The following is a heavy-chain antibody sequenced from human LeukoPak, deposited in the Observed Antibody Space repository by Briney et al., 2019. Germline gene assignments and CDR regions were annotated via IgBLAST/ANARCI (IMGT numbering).Heavy chain of an antibody. Sequence: ASVKVSCKASGGTFSSDAFSWVRQAPGQRLEWMGGIIPMFDTANYAQKFQGRVTITTDESTSTAYMELSSLRYEDTAVYYYVRDRLDSYGEYHWFDPWGQGTLVTVSS. V-gene: IGHV1-69*05. CDR3: VRDRLDSYGEYHWFDP. J-gene: IGHJ5*02. D-gene: IGHD5-18*01. CDR2: IIPMFDTA. CDR1: GGTFSSDA.